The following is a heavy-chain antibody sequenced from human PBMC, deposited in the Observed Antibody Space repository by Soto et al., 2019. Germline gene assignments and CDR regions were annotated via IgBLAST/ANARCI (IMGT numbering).Heavy chain of an antibody. CDR3: ARDPEYYDSSGELDY. J-gene: IGHJ4*02. V-gene: IGHV1-3*01. CDR1: GYTFTSYA. CDR2: INAGNGNT. D-gene: IGHD3-22*01. Sequence: GASVKVSCKASGYTFTSYAMHWVRQAPGQRLEWMGWINAGNGNTKYSQKFQGRVTITRDTSASTAYMELSSLRSEDTAVYYCARDPEYYDSSGELDYWGQGTLVTVSS.